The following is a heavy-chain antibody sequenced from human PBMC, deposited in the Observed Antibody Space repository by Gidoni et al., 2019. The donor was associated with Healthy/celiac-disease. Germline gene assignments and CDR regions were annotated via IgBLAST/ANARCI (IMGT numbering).Heavy chain of an antibody. D-gene: IGHD6-19*01. CDR3: AKDPNPLGAVAGRGDEGWFDP. CDR2: ISWNSGSI. CDR1: GFTFDDSA. J-gene: IGHJ5*02. Sequence: EVQLVESGGGLVQPGRSLRLSCAASGFTFDDSALHLVRQAPGKGLGWVSGISWNSGSIGYADSVKGRFTISRDNAKNSLYLQMNSLRAEDTALYYCAKDPNPLGAVAGRGDEGWFDPWGQGTLVTVSS. V-gene: IGHV3-9*01.